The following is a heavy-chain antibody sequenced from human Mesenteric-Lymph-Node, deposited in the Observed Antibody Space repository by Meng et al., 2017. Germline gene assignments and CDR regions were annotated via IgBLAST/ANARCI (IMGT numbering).Heavy chain of an antibody. CDR2: IKQDGSEK. V-gene: IGHV3-7*01. J-gene: IGHJ4*02. CDR3: AREYSSGYLDY. Sequence: GESLKISCAASGFTFSSYWMSWVRQAPGKGLEGVANIKQDGSEKYYVDSVKGRFTISRDNAKNSLYLQMNSLRAEDTAVYYCAREYSSGYLDYWGQGTLVTVSS. CDR1: GFTFSSYW. D-gene: IGHD3-22*01.